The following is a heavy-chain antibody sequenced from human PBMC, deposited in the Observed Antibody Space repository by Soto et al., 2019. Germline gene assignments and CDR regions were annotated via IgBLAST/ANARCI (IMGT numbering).Heavy chain of an antibody. CDR2: IYYSGST. V-gene: IGHV4-59*01. D-gene: IGHD3-10*01. CDR3: ARDGGSGSYYNWFDP. CDR1: GGSINSYY. J-gene: IGHJ5*02. Sequence: PSETLSLTCTVSGGSINSYYWSWIRQPPGKGLEWIGYIYYSGSTNYNPSLKSRVTISVDTSKNQFSLKLSSVTAADTAVYYCARDGGSGSYYNWFDPWGQGTLVTVS.